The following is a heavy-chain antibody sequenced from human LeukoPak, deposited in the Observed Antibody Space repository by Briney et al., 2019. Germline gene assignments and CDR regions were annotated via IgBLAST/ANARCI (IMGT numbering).Heavy chain of an antibody. CDR3: ARVPDFVARPCDS. CDR1: GGSFRGNY. J-gene: IGHJ4*02. V-gene: IGHV4-34*01. Sequence: SETLSLTCAVSGGSFRGNYWTLIRQTPGGGLEWIGESSPTGDITGYNPSLKGRATISVDSSKNQFSLKLTSVTAADTGVYYCARVPDFVARPCDSWGPGTLVTVSS. D-gene: IGHD3-16*02. CDR2: SSPTGDIT.